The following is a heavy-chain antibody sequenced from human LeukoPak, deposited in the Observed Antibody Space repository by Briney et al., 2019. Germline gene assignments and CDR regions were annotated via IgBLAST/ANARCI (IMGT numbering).Heavy chain of an antibody. Sequence: GGSLRLSCAASGFTFSSYWMSWVRQAPGKGLEWVANIKQDGSEKYYVDSVKGRFTISRDNAKNSLYLQMNSLRAEDTAVYYCAGVRDSSSWYGGAPYYFDYWGQGTLVTVSS. CDR1: GFTFSSYW. V-gene: IGHV3-7*01. CDR2: IKQDGSEK. CDR3: AGVRDSSSWYGGAPYYFDY. D-gene: IGHD6-13*01. J-gene: IGHJ4*02.